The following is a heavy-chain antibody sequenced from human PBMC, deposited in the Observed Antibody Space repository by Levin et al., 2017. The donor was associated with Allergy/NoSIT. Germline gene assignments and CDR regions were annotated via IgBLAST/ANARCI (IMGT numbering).Heavy chain of an antibody. V-gene: IGHV4-59*08. CDR1: GGSISSYY. J-gene: IGHJ3*02. D-gene: IGHD2-2*01. Sequence: PSETLSLTCTVSGGSISSYYWSWIRQPPGKGLEWIGYIYYSGSTNYNPSLKSRVTISVDTSKNQFSLKLSSVTAADTAVYYCARNCLSSTSCYAHDAFDIWGQGTMVTVSS. CDR3: ARNCLSSTSCYAHDAFDI. CDR2: IYYSGST.